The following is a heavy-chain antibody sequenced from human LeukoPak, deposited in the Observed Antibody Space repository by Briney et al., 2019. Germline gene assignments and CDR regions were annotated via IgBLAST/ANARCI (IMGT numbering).Heavy chain of an antibody. CDR1: GFTFSSHW. D-gene: IGHD2-8*02. V-gene: IGHV3-74*01. Sequence: GGSLRLSCAASGFTFSSHWVHWVRQAPGKGLVWVTHINNDGRSTRYADSVKGRFTISRDNAKNTVYLQMNSLRVKDTAVYYCARDSNTDWYFDLWGRGTLVTVSS. CDR3: ARDSNTDWYFDL. J-gene: IGHJ2*01. CDR2: INNDGRST.